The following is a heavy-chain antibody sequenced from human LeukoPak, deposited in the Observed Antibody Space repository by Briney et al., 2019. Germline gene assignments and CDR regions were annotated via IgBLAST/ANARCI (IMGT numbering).Heavy chain of an antibody. Sequence: SETLSLTCSVSNGSISSYYWSWIRQSPGKGLEWIGYIYYSGTTTYNPSLKRRVTISVDSPKNHFSLRLTSLTAADTALYYCARHGGTLDYFDSWGPGSLVIVSS. CDR2: IYYSGTT. CDR3: ARHGGTLDYFDS. CDR1: NGSISSYY. V-gene: IGHV4-59*08. D-gene: IGHD1-26*01. J-gene: IGHJ4*02.